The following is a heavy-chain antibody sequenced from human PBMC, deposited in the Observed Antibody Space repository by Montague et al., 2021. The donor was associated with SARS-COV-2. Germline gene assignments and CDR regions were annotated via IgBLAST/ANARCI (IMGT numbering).Heavy chain of an antibody. V-gene: IGHV3-23*03. Sequence: SLRLSCAASGFTFSSYAMSWVRQAPGKGLEWVSVIYSGDYNTFSADSVKGRFTISRDNSNNTLFLQMNRLRAEDTAVYYCAKSDDDLGMEYFHYWGQGTLVTVSS. J-gene: IGHJ4*02. CDR3: AKSDDDLGMEYFHY. CDR2: IYSGDYNT. CDR1: GFTFSSYA. D-gene: IGHD3-16*01.